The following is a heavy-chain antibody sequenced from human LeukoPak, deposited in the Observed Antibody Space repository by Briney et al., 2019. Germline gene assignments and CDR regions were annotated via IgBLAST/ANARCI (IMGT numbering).Heavy chain of an antibody. D-gene: IGHD3-3*01. CDR1: GFTFNTYG. CDR2: IWYGGSNK. Sequence: GGSLRLSCAASGFTFNTYGMHWVRQAPGKGLEWVAVIWYGGSNKYYADSVKGRFTISRDNSKNTFYLQMNSLRAEDTAVYHCGKEGGLYDSGGYFDYWGQGALVTVSS. V-gene: IGHV3-33*06. CDR3: GKEGGLYDSGGYFDY. J-gene: IGHJ4*02.